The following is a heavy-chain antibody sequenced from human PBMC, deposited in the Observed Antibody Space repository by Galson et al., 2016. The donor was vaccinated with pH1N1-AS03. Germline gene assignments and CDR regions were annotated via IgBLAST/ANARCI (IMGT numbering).Heavy chain of an antibody. V-gene: IGHV2-5*01. CDR1: GFSLSTSEVG. J-gene: IGHJ4*02. D-gene: IGHD2-21*02. CDR3: GHSTAGY. CDR2: ISWIANK. Sequence: PALVKPTQTLTLTCTFPGFSLSTSEVGVGWIRQPPGTALEWLALISWIANKLYRPSLKSRLTITKDTSKTQVGLTMTNMDPEDTATYYCGHSTAGYWGQGNLVTFSS.